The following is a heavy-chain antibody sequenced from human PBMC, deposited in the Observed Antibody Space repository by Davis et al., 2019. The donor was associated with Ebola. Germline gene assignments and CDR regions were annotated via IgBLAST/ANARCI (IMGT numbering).Heavy chain of an antibody. CDR2: IYAGDSDT. D-gene: IGHD2-2*01. V-gene: IGHV5-51*01. CDR3: ARREGYCISTSCPNWFDP. Sequence: GESLKISCKGSGYGFADYWIAWVRQTPGKGLEWMGIIYAGDSDTRYSPSFQGQVTISADKSISTAYLQWSSLKASDTAMYYCARREGYCISTSCPNWFDPWGQGTLVTVSS. CDR1: GYGFADYW. J-gene: IGHJ5*02.